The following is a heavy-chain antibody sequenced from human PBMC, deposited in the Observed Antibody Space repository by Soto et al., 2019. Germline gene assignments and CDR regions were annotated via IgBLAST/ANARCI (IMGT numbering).Heavy chain of an antibody. CDR2: IGYDASNK. CDR1: GFTLCSYG. J-gene: IGHJ4*02. Sequence: GSLRLSCAASGFTLCSYGMPWVSQAPGKGLEWVAVIGYDASNKYYADSVKGRFTTSRDNSKNTLYLQMNSLRAEDTAVYYCARGSTDSYPGSRIFGFWGRGTLVTVSS. CDR3: ARGSTDSYPGSRIFGF. D-gene: IGHD3-10*01. V-gene: IGHV3-33*01.